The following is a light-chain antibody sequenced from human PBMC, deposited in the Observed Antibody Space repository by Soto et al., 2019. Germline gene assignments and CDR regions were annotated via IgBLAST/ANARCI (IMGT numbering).Light chain of an antibody. V-gene: IGKV1-39*01. Sequence: DIQMTQSPTSLSASVGDKVTITCRASQSIRNYLNWYQQKPGKAPKLLIFDASNLQSGVPSRFSGSGSGTVFTLTISRLQREDFATFYCQQSYSIPLTFGGGTHVEI. CDR3: QQSYSIPLT. CDR2: DAS. J-gene: IGKJ4*01. CDR1: QSIRNY.